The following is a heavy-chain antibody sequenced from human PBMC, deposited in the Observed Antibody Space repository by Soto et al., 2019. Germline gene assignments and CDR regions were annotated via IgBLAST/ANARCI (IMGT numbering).Heavy chain of an antibody. CDR2: IERDDDDK. V-gene: IGHV2-70*13. CDR3: ARSIRGPRRFNGMDV. CDR1: GFSLTSPGMC. Sequence: SGPTLVNPTETLTLTCTFSGFSLTSPGMCVSWIRQSPGKALEWLALIERDDDDKYYSTSLKTRLTISKDTRKNQVVLTMANMEPADTAAYYCARSIRGPRRFNGMDVWGQGTTVTVS. J-gene: IGHJ6*02. D-gene: IGHD1-20*01.